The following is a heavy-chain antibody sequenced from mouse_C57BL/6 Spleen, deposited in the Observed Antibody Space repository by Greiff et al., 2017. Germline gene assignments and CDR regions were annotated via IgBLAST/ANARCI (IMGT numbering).Heavy chain of an antibody. CDR1: GFTFSSYA. J-gene: IGHJ4*01. CDR2: ISDGGSYT. V-gene: IGHV5-4*01. Sequence: EVQGVESGGGLVKPGGSLKLSCAASGFTFSSYAMSWVRQTPEKRLEWVATISDGGSYTYYPDNVKGRFTISRDNAKNNLYLQMRHLKSEDTAMYYCARGGAALRLYYAMDYWGQGTSVTVSS. D-gene: IGHD6-1*01. CDR3: ARGGAALRLYYAMDY.